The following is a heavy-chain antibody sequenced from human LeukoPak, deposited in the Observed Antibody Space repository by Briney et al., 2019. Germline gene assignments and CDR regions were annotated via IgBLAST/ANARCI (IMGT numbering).Heavy chain of an antibody. CDR1: GFTFSSYA. V-gene: IGHV3-30*04. Sequence: GGSLRLSCAASGFTFSSYAMHWVRQAPGKGLEWVAVISYDGSNKYYADSVKGRFTNSRDNSKNTQYQQKNSLRAEDTAVYYCARDRGGAGYSSSWTYLYYYYYGMDVWGQGTTVTVSS. CDR3: ARDRGGAGYSSSWTYLYYYYYGMDV. D-gene: IGHD6-13*01. CDR2: ISYDGSNK. J-gene: IGHJ6*02.